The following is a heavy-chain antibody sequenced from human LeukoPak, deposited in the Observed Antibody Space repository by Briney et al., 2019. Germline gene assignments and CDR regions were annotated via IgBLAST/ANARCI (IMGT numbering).Heavy chain of an antibody. CDR2: IYYSGST. CDR3: ARADSDYGGDVDY. V-gene: IGHV4-59*01. J-gene: IGHJ4*02. D-gene: IGHD4-17*01. Sequence: SETLSLTCTVSGGSISSYYWSWIRQPPGKGLEWIGYIYYSGSTNYNPSLKSRVTISVDTSKNQFSLKLSSVTAADTAVYYCARADSDYGGDVDYWGQGTLVTVSS. CDR1: GGSISSYY.